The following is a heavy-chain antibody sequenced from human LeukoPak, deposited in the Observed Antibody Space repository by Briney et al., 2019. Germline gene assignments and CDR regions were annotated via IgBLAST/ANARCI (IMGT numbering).Heavy chain of an antibody. CDR2: ISSSSSYI. Sequence: KSGGSLRLSCAASGFTFSSYSMNWVRQAPGKGLEWVSSISSSSSYIYYADSVKGRFTISRDNAKNSLYLQMNSLKTEDTAVYYCTTHVYYYASGGFFYSNYWGRGTLVTVSS. V-gene: IGHV3-21*04. CDR1: GFTFSSYS. D-gene: IGHD3-22*01. J-gene: IGHJ4*02. CDR3: TTHVYYYASGGFFYSNY.